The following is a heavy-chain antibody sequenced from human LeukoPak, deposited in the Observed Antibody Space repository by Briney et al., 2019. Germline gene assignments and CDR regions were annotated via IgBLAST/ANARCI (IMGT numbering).Heavy chain of an antibody. V-gene: IGHV1-2*02. D-gene: IGHD3-10*01. CDR3: ARDSAVSMVRGVTGDN. CDR2: INPNSGGT. Sequence: ASVKVSCKASGYTFTGYYMHWARQAPGQGLEWMGWINPNSGGTNYAQKFQGRVTMTRDTSISTGYMELSRLRSDDTAVYYCARDSAVSMVRGVTGDNWGQGTRVTVSS. CDR1: GYTFTGYY. J-gene: IGHJ4*02.